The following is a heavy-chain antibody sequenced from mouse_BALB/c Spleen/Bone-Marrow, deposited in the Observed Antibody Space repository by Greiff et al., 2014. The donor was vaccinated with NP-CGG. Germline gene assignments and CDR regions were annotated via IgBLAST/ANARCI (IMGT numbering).Heavy chain of an antibody. CDR1: GFDISRYW. D-gene: IGHD2-3*01. Sequence: EVHLVESGGGLVQPGGSLKLSCAASGFDISRYWMTWVRQAPGKGLEWIGEINPDSRTINYTPSLKDKFIISIDNAKNTLYLQMSKVRSEDTALYYCARNGYYGWIAYWGQGTLVTVSA. J-gene: IGHJ3*01. V-gene: IGHV4-1*02. CDR2: INPDSRTI. CDR3: ARNGYYGWIAY.